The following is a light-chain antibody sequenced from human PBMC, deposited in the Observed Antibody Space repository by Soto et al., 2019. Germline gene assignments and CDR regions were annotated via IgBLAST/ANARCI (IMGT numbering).Light chain of an antibody. CDR1: SSDVGSYNL. CDR2: EGS. V-gene: IGLV2-23*01. J-gene: IGLJ2*01. CDR3: CSYAGSRTLV. Sequence: QSALTQPASVSGSPGQSITISCTGTSSDVGSYNLVSWYQQHPGKAPKLMIYEGSKRRSGVSNRFSGSKSGNTASLTISGLQADDEADYYCCSYAGSRTLVFGGGTKLTVL.